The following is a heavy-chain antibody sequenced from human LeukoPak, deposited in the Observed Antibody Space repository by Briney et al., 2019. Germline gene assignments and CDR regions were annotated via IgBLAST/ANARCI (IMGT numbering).Heavy chain of an antibody. CDR3: ANLLGMVRGDPFDY. D-gene: IGHD3-10*01. J-gene: IGHJ4*02. V-gene: IGHV4-59*01. Sequence: SSETLSLTCTVSGGSISSYYWSWIRQPPGKGLEWIGYIYYSGSTNYNPSLKSRVTISVDTSKNQFSLKLSSVTAADTAVYYCANLLGMVRGDPFDYWGQGTLVTVSS. CDR2: IYYSGST. CDR1: GGSISSYY.